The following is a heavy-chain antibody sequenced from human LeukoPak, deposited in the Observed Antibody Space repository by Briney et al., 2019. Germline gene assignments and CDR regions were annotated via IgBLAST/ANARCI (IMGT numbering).Heavy chain of an antibody. CDR3: VRDNPKCCGVVPANIDDF. CDR2: ISYDGSNK. J-gene: IGHJ4*02. CDR1: GFTFSSYG. Sequence: GGSLRLSCAASGFTFSSYGMHWVRQAPGKGLEWVAVISYDGSNKYYADSVRGRFTISRDNSENTLYLQMNSLRAEDTAVYYCVRDNPKCCGVVPANIDDFWGQGTLVTVSS. V-gene: IGHV3-30*03. D-gene: IGHD2-15*01.